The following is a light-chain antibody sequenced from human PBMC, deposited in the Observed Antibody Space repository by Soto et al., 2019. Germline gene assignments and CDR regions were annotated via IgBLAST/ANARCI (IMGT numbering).Light chain of an antibody. V-gene: IGKV3-20*01. CDR1: QSVSSSY. CDR3: QQYGSSPPYT. Sequence: EIVLTQSPGTLSLSPGERVTLSCRASQSVSSSYFAWYQQKPGQAPRLLIYGASSRATGIPDRFSGSGSGTDFTLTISRLEPEDFAVYFCQQYGSSPPYTFGQGTNLEIK. J-gene: IGKJ2*01. CDR2: GAS.